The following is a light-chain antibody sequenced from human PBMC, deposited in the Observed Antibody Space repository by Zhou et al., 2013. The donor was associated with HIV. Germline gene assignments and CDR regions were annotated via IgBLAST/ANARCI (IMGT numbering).Light chain of an antibody. CDR2: GAS. V-gene: IGKV3-15*01. Sequence: EIVLTNSPGTLSLSAGERVTLSCRASQSLSTDVAWYQQKPGQAPRLLIYGASTRTSGFPARFSGSGFGTEFTLTITKMESEDFAVYYCQQFTKWPLSYTFGQGTKLEIK. J-gene: IGKJ2*01. CDR3: QQFTKWPLSYT. CDR1: QSLSTD.